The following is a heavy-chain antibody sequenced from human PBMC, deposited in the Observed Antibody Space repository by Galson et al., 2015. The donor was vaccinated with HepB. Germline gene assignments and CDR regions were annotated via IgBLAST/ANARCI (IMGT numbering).Heavy chain of an antibody. V-gene: IGHV3-33*01. Sequence: SLRLSCAASGFTFSSYGMHWVRQAPGKGLEWVAVIWYDGSNKYYADSVKGRFTISRDNSKNTLYLQMNSLRAEDTAVYYCARDRYDFWSGYYSGGTFDYWGQGTLVTVSS. CDR1: GFTFSSYG. CDR2: IWYDGSNK. J-gene: IGHJ4*02. D-gene: IGHD3-3*01. CDR3: ARDRYDFWSGYYSGGTFDY.